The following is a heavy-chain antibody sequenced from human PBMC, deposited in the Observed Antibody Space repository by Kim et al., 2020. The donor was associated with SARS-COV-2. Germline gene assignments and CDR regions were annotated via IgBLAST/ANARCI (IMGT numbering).Heavy chain of an antibody. D-gene: IGHD5-12*01. CDR2: INAGNGNT. CDR1: GYTFTSYA. V-gene: IGHV1-3*01. CDR3: ARDSGYDSPIYYGMDV. J-gene: IGHJ6*02. Sequence: ASVKVSCKASGYTFTSYAMHWVRQAPGQRLEWMGWINAGNGNTKYSQKFQGRVTITRDTSASTAYMELSSLRSEDTALYYCARDSGYDSPIYYGMDVWGQGTAVTVSS.